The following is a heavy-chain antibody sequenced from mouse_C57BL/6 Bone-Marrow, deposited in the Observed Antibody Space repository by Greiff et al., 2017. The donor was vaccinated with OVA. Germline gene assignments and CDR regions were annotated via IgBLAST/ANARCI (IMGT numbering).Heavy chain of an antibody. V-gene: IGHV1-81*01. J-gene: IGHJ1*03. CDR2: IYPRSGNT. CDR3: AKLPPYSNYWYFDV. D-gene: IGHD2-5*01. Sequence: QVQLKESGAELARPGASVKLSCKASGYTFTSYGISWVKQRTGQGLEWIGEIYPRSGNTYYNEKFKGKATLTADKSSSTAYMELRSLTSEDSAVYFCAKLPPYSNYWYFDVWGTGTTVTVSS. CDR1: GYTFTSYG.